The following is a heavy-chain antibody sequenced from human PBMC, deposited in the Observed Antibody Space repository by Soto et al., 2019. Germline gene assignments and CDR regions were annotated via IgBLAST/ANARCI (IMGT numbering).Heavy chain of an antibody. CDR2: IIPIFGTA. CDR3: SEGIGSYRHYYYYGMDV. D-gene: IGHD1-26*01. Sequence: SVKVSCKASGGTFSSYAISWVRQAPGQGLEWMGGIIPIFGTANYAQKFQGRVTITADKSTSTAYMELSSLRSEDTAVYYCSEGIGSYRHYYYYGMDVWGQGTTVTVSS. J-gene: IGHJ6*02. CDR1: GGTFSSYA. V-gene: IGHV1-69*06.